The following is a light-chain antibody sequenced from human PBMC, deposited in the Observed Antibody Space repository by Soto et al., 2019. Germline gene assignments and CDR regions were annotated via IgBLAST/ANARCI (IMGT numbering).Light chain of an antibody. CDR1: QSVSDY. V-gene: IGKV3-15*01. J-gene: IGKJ1*01. CDR3: QQYKKWPPWT. Sequence: ETLMTQSPATLSVSPGERATLSCRASQSVSDYLAWYQQRPGQAPRLLIFGASTRATGFPARFSGSGSGTEFTLTISSLQSEDFAVYFCQQYKKWPPWTFGHGTKVDIK. CDR2: GAS.